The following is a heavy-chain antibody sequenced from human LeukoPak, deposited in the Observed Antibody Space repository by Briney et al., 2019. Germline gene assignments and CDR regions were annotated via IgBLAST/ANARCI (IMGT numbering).Heavy chain of an antibody. CDR2: IYIGGST. CDR1: GFTVSTNY. Sequence: HPGGSLRLSCAASGFTVSTNYITWVRQAPGKRLEWISVIYIGGSTYNADSVKGRFTISRDNSKNTVYFQMNSLRAEDTALYYCGRHAYGGSPPLSWGQGTLVTVSS. J-gene: IGHJ4*02. V-gene: IGHV3-66*04. D-gene: IGHD3-10*01. CDR3: GRHAYGGSPPLS.